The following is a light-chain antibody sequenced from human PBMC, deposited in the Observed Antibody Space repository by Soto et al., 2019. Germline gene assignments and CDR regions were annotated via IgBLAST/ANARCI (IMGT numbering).Light chain of an antibody. J-gene: IGKJ3*01. V-gene: IGKV1-9*01. Sequence: DVQLTQSPSSLSASVGDRLTLACRASRRISTSLAWYQQKPGKAPKLLIYAASALQSGVPSRFSGSGSGTEFTLTIGSLQPEDFATYYCQQLNSYPRTFGPGTKVEIK. CDR1: RRISTS. CDR2: AAS. CDR3: QQLNSYPRT.